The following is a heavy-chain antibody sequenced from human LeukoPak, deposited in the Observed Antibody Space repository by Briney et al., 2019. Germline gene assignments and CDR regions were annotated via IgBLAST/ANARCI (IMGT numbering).Heavy chain of an antibody. CDR1: RFTFSSNA. Sequence: PGGSLNLSCPASRFTFSSNALGWFRKAPGKGLEWISSFVGSGGSTYYADSVRGRFTISRDNSKNTLYLQMNSLKAEDTALYYCAKDWEYYDSSGYKSFAEYFQHWGQGTLVTVSS. CDR2: FVGSGGST. CDR3: AKDWEYYDSSGYKSFAEYFQH. V-gene: IGHV3-23*01. D-gene: IGHD3-22*01. J-gene: IGHJ1*01.